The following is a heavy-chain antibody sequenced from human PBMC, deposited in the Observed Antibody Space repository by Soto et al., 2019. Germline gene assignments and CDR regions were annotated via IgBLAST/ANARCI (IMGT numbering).Heavy chain of an antibody. J-gene: IGHJ4*02. Sequence: GGSLRLSCAASGFTFSTYAMSWVRQAPGKGLEWVSVVSDSGSTTYYADSVKGRFTISRDNSKNTLYLQMNSLRAEDTAVYYCAKGDIGHYRSFDSCGQGTLVTVSS. CDR3: AKGDIGHYRSFDS. CDR1: GFTFSTYA. D-gene: IGHD3-22*01. V-gene: IGHV3-23*01. CDR2: VSDSGSTT.